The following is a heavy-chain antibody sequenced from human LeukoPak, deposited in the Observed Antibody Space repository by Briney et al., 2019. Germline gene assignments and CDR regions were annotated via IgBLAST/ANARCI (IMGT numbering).Heavy chain of an antibody. V-gene: IGHV1-2*02. CDR3: ARGAYYGSGSYYKDRRDNWFDP. CDR1: GYTFTGYY. J-gene: IGHJ5*02. D-gene: IGHD3-10*01. CDR2: INPNSGGT. Sequence: ASVKVSCKASGYTFTGYYMHWVRQAPGQGLEWMGWINPNSGGTNYAQKFQGRVTMTRDTSISTAYVELSRLRSDDTAVYYCARGAYYGSGSYYKDRRDNWFDPWGQGTLVTVSS.